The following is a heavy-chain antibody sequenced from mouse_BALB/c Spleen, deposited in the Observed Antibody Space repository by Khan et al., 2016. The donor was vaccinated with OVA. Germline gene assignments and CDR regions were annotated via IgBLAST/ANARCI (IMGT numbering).Heavy chain of an antibody. Sequence: QVQLQQSGAELVRPGASVKMSCKASGYTFTSYTIHWIKLRPGQGLEWIGYINPSNGYTNYNQKFKDKATLTADKSSSTAYMDLSSLTSDDSALYNCVKDGAYHRNDGWFAYWGQGTLVTVSA. J-gene: IGHJ3*01. CDR2: INPSNGYT. D-gene: IGHD2-14*01. CDR1: GYTFTSYT. CDR3: VKDGAYHRNDGWFAY. V-gene: IGHV1-4*01.